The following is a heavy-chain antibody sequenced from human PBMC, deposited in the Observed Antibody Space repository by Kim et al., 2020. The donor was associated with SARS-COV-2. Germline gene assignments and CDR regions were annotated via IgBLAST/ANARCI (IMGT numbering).Heavy chain of an antibody. CDR2: INPNSGGT. D-gene: IGHD3-22*01. V-gene: IGHV1-2*06. CDR3: ATHSKTRYYYDSSGYSLHDY. CDR1: GYTFTGYY. Sequence: ASVKVSCKASGYTFTGYYMHWVRQAPGQGLEWMGRINPNSGGTNYAQKFQGRVTMTRDTSISTAYMELSRLRSDDTAVYYCATHSKTRYYYDSSGYSLHDYWGQGTLVTVSS. J-gene: IGHJ4*02.